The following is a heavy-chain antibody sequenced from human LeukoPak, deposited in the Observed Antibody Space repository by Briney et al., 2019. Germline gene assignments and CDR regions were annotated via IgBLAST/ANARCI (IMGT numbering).Heavy chain of an antibody. CDR3: ARDILDYYGSGRVRGRYFDY. CDR1: GGSISSGGYY. Sequence: SETLSLTCTVSGGSISSGGYYWSWVRQHPGKGLEWIGYIYYSGSTYYNPSLKSRVTISVDTSKNQFSLKLSSVTAADTAVYYCARDILDYYGSGRVRGRYFDYWGQGTLVTVSS. V-gene: IGHV4-31*03. D-gene: IGHD3-10*01. J-gene: IGHJ4*02. CDR2: IYYSGST.